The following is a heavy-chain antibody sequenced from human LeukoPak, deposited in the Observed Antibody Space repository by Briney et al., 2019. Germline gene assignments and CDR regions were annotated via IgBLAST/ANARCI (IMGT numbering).Heavy chain of an antibody. J-gene: IGHJ5*02. CDR1: GYTFTSYY. CDR2: INPSGGST. Sequence: GASVKVSCKASGYTFTSYYMHWVRQAPGQGLEWMGIINPSGGSTSYAQKFQGRVTMTRDMSTSTVYMELSSLRSDDTAVYYCARDCSSTSCYQNPWGQGTLVTVSS. D-gene: IGHD2-2*01. CDR3: ARDCSSTSCYQNP. V-gene: IGHV1-46*01.